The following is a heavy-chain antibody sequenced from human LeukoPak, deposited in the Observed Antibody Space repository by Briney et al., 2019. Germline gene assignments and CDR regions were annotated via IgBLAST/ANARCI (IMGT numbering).Heavy chain of an antibody. J-gene: IGHJ4*02. D-gene: IGHD3-22*01. CDR2: IYYSGST. V-gene: IGHV4-31*03. CDR1: GGSISSGGYY. Sequence: SETLSLTCTVSGGSISSGGYYWSWIRQHPGKGLEWIGYIYYSGSTYYNPSLKSRVTISVDTSKNQFSLKLSSVTAADTAVYYCVRATEYYDSSGYYYYFDYWGQGTLVTVSS. CDR3: VRATEYYDSSGYYYYFDY.